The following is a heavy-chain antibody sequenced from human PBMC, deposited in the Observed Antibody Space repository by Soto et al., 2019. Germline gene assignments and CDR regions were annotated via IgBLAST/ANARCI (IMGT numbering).Heavy chain of an antibody. CDR1: GAGRNRGTYY. Sequence: SETRSLKRSVCGAGRNRGTYYRRWIRQVPGKGLEWIGHIYVTGAVDYNPSLRDRITISQDTSERQFSLNLRLVTAADTAVYYCARLRIATNNYKWFAPWGQGTLVTVSS. CDR3: ARLRIATNNYKWFAP. J-gene: IGHJ5*02. CDR2: IYVTGAV. D-gene: IGHD2-21*01. V-gene: IGHV4-31*03.